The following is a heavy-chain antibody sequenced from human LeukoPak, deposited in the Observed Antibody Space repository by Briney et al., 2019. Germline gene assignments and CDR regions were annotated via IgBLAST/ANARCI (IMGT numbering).Heavy chain of an antibody. CDR3: AKDRFEVVVIKYFDY. D-gene: IGHD3-22*01. V-gene: IGHV3-30*18. Sequence: PGRSLRLSCAASGFTFSSYGMRWVRQAPGKGLEWVAVISYDGSNKYYADSVKGRFTISRDNSKNTLYLQMNSLRAEDTAVYYCAKDRFEVVVIKYFDYWGQGTLVTVSP. J-gene: IGHJ4*02. CDR2: ISYDGSNK. CDR1: GFTFSSYG.